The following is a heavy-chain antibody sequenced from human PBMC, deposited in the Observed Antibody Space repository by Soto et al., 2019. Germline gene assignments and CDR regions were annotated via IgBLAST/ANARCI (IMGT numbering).Heavy chain of an antibody. CDR3: ARDYCSGTTCYEFDY. J-gene: IGHJ4*02. V-gene: IGHV5-51*01. D-gene: IGHD2-2*01. Sequence: GESLKISCKGSGYIVNEFNFNSHWIAWVRQMPGKGLEWMGIIYPGDSDTRYSPSFQGQVTISADKSITTAYLQWSSLKASDTAMYYCARDYCSGTTCYEFDYWGQGTQVTVSS. CDR2: IYPGDSDT. CDR1: GYIVNEFNFNSHW.